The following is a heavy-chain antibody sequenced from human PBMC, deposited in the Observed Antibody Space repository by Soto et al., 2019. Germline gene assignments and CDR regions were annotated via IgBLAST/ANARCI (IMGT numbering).Heavy chain of an antibody. CDR1: GYSFSDFG. CDR2: ISGKNGNT. Sequence: HLVQSGGELKKPGASVKVSFKASGYSFSDFGITWVRQAPVQGLEWMGWISGKNGNTNYAQKVQGRVTLTADTSTSTAFMQIMALTSDDTGIYYCSRSDYYEDTGTFENWGQGTPVIVSS. D-gene: IGHD4-17*01. J-gene: IGHJ4*02. CDR3: SRSDYYEDTGTFEN. V-gene: IGHV1-18*04.